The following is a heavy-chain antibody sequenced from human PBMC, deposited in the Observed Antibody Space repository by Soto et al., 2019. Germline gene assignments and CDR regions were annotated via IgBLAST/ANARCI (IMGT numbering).Heavy chain of an antibody. Sequence: QVQLVQSGAEVKKPGSSVKVSCKASGGTFSRYSITWVRQAPGHGLEWIGRIIPIFGIASYAQKFQGRVTYPADESTSTAYMELSSLRSDDTAVYYCAREDRDRETGLVPAAIDGMDVWGQGTTVTVSS. CDR2: IIPIFGIA. CDR1: GGTFSRYS. CDR3: AREDRDRETGLVPAAIDGMDV. D-gene: IGHD2-2*01. J-gene: IGHJ6*02. V-gene: IGHV1-69*08.